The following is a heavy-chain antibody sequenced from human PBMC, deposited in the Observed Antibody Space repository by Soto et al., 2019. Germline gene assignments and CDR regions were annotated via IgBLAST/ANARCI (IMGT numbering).Heavy chain of an antibody. CDR2: INPSGGST. J-gene: IGHJ4*02. V-gene: IGHV1-46*01. CDR1: GYTFTSYY. CDR3: ARGRAAAVHLYYFDY. Sequence: ASVKVSCKASGYTFTSYYMHWVRQAPGQGLEWMGIINPSGGSTSYAQKFQGRVTMTRDTSTSTVYMELSSLRSEDTAVYYCARGRAAAVHLYYFDYWGQGTLVTVSS. D-gene: IGHD6-13*01.